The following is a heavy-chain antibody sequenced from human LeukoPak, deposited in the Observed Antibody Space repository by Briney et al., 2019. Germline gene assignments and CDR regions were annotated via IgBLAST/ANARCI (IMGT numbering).Heavy chain of an antibody. Sequence: PGGSLRLSWAASGFTFSSYAMSWVRQAAGKGLEWDSAISGSGGSTYYADSVKGRFTISRDNSKNTLYLQMNSLRAEDTAVYYCANDQWRYYGSGSSGDSWGQGTLVTVSS. V-gene: IGHV3-23*01. CDR3: ANDQWRYYGSGSSGDS. CDR1: GFTFSSYA. J-gene: IGHJ5*01. D-gene: IGHD3-10*01. CDR2: ISGSGGST.